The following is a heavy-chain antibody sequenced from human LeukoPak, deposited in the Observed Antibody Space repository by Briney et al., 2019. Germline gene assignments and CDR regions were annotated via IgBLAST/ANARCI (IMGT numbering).Heavy chain of an antibody. V-gene: IGHV3-15*01. D-gene: IGHD4-17*01. CDR3: TTDRDYGDYPEYYFDY. Sequence: GGSLRLSCAASRFTFSNAWMSWVRQAPGKGLEWVGHIKSKTDGGTTDYAAPVKGRFTISRDDSKNTLYLQMNSLRTEDTAVYYCTTDRDYGDYPEYYFDYWGQGTLVTVSS. CDR1: RFTFSNAW. J-gene: IGHJ4*02. CDR2: IKSKTDGGTT.